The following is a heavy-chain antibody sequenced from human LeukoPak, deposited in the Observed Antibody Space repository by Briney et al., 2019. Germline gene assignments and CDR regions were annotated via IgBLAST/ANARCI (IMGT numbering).Heavy chain of an antibody. D-gene: IGHD3-22*01. CDR1: GYTFTSYG. Sequence: ASVKVSCKASGYTFTSYGISWVRQAPGQGLEWMGWISAYNGNTNYAQKLQGRVTMTRDTSISTAYMELSSLRSDDTAVYYCARDMDDSRGYYQFWGQGTPVTVSS. CDR3: ARDMDDSRGYYQF. V-gene: IGHV1-18*01. CDR2: ISAYNGNT. J-gene: IGHJ4*02.